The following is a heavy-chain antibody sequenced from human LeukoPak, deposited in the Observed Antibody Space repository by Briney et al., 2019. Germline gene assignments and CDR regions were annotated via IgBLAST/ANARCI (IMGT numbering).Heavy chain of an antibody. D-gene: IGHD6-13*01. Sequence: SETLSLTCTVSGGSISSYYWSWIRQPPGKGLEWIGYIYYSGSNNYNPSLKSRVTISVDTSKNQFSLKLSSVTAADTAVYYCARDARINIAAAGKGVDYWGQGTLVTVSS. CDR3: ARDARINIAAAGKGVDY. V-gene: IGHV4-59*01. J-gene: IGHJ4*02. CDR1: GGSISSYY. CDR2: IYYSGSN.